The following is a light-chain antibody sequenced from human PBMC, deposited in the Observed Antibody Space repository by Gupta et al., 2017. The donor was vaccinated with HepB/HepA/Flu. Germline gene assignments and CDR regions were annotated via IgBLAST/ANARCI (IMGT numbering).Light chain of an antibody. V-gene: IGKV1-5*03. Sequence: DIQMTQSPSTLSASVGDRVTITCRASQSISSWLAWYQQKPGKAPKLLIYKASSLESGVPPTFSGSGSGTEFTLTISSLQPDDFATYYCQQYSSYSITFGQGTRLEIK. CDR1: QSISSW. CDR2: KAS. CDR3: QQYSSYSIT. J-gene: IGKJ5*01.